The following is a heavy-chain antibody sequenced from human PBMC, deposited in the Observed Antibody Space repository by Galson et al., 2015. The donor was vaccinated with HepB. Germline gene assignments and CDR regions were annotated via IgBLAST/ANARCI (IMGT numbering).Heavy chain of an antibody. CDR1: GFTFSSYW. V-gene: IGHV3-7*03. Sequence: SLRLSCAASGFTFSSYWMSWVRQAPGKGLEWVANIKQDGSEKYYVDSVKGRFTIPRDNAKNSLYLQMNSLRAEDTAVYYCAKECRYTWIQLWSPLDYWGQGTLVTVSS. J-gene: IGHJ4*02. D-gene: IGHD5-18*01. CDR3: AKECRYTWIQLWSPLDY. CDR2: IKQDGSEK.